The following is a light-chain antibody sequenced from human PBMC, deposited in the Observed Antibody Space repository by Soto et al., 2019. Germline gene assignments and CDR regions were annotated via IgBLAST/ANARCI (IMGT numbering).Light chain of an antibody. CDR3: QQRPNWPLT. Sequence: EIVLTQSPATLSLSPGEGATLSCRASQSISSHLAWYQQKPGQAPRLLMYDASNRATGIPARFSGSGSGTDFTLNIRRLAPEDFAVYYCQQRPNWPLTFGGGTKVEIK. CDR2: DAS. V-gene: IGKV3-11*01. CDR1: QSISSH. J-gene: IGKJ4*01.